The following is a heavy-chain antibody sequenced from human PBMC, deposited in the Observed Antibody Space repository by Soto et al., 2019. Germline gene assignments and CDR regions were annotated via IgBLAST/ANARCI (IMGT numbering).Heavy chain of an antibody. CDR1: GGSISSSNW. D-gene: IGHD6-19*01. CDR2: IYHSGST. J-gene: IGHJ4*02. Sequence: QVQLQESGPGLVKPSGTLSLTCAVSGGSISSSNWWSWGRQRPGKGLEWIGEIYHSGSTNYNPSLKNLVTISADKSKNQFSLKLGSVTAADTAVNYCARVAVAGTRVAYWGQGTLVTVSS. CDR3: ARVAVAGTRVAY. V-gene: IGHV4-4*02.